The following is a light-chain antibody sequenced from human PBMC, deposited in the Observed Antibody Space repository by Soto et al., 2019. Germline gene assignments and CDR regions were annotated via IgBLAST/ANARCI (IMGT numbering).Light chain of an antibody. Sequence: EIVLTQSPGTMSLSPGERATLSCRASQSVSSNYLAWYQQKPGQAPRLLISGASSRTTGIPDRFSGSGSGTDFTLSISILEPEDFAVYYCQQYGGSPPTFGGGTKVEIK. V-gene: IGKV3-20*01. CDR1: QSVSSNY. J-gene: IGKJ4*01. CDR3: QQYGGSPPT. CDR2: GAS.